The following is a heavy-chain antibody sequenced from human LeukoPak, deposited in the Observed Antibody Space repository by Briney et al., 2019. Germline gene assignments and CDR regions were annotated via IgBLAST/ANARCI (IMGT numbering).Heavy chain of an antibody. CDR1: GFIFSDYY. D-gene: IGHD6-19*01. CDR3: ARSWLIYDAFDV. Sequence: GGSLRLSCAASGFIFSDYYMSWIRQAPGKGLEWVSYISSGGSSIYYADSVKGRFTISRDNAKNTLYLQMNSLRAEDTAVYYCARSWLIYDAFDVWGQGTMVTVSS. V-gene: IGHV3-11*04. CDR2: ISSGGSSI. J-gene: IGHJ3*01.